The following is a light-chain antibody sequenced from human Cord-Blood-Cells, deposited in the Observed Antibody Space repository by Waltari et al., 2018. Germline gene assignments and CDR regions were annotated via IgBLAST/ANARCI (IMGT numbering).Light chain of an antibody. J-gene: IGKJ2*01. V-gene: IGKV3-15*01. CDR1: QSVSLN. Sequence: EIVMPQSQATLSVSPGERATLSCRASQSVSLNLAWYQQKPGQAPRLLIYGASTRATGNPARFSGSGSATEFTLTISSLQSEDFAVYYCQQYNNWPYTFGQGTKLEIK. CDR3: QQYNNWPYT. CDR2: GAS.